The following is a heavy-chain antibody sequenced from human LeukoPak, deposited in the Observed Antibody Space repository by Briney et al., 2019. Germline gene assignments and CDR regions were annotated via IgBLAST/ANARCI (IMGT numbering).Heavy chain of an antibody. V-gene: IGHV3-21*01. J-gene: IGHJ6*02. D-gene: IGHD2-2*01. CDR1: GFTFSSYS. Sequence: GGCLRLSCAASGFTFSSYSMNWVREAPRKGLEWVSSISISSSYIYYADSVKGRFTISRDDAKNSLYLQMNSLRAEDTAVYYCARGVRDCSSTSLYYYYYGMDVWGQGTTVTVSS. CDR2: ISISSSYI. CDR3: ARGVRDCSSTSLYYYYYGMDV.